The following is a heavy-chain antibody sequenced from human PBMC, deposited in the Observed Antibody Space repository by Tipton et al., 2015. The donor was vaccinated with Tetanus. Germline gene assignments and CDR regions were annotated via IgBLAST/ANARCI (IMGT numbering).Heavy chain of an antibody. Sequence: TLSLTCAVYGGSLSRYYWTWIRQPPGKGLEWIGEVDDSGSTNYSPSLKSRVTMSVDTSRNQFSLNLTSVTAADTAVYYCARHLTYTYTSRYFDYWGLGTLVTVSS. CDR2: VDDSGST. D-gene: IGHD5-18*01. CDR3: ARHLTYTYTSRYFDY. J-gene: IGHJ4*02. V-gene: IGHV4-34*01. CDR1: GGSLSRYY.